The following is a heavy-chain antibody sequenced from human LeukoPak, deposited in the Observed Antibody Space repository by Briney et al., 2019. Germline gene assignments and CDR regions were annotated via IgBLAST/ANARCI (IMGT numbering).Heavy chain of an antibody. V-gene: IGHV4-59*08. Sequence: MPSETLSLTCTVSGASISSYYWSWIRQPPGKGLEWIGYIYYSGSANYNPSLKSRVTISVDTSKNQFSLKLSSVTAADTAVYYCARHRGGSYYENIYFDYWGQGTLVTVSS. J-gene: IGHJ4*02. CDR1: GASISSYY. CDR2: IYYSGSA. CDR3: ARHRGGSYYENIYFDY. D-gene: IGHD1-26*01.